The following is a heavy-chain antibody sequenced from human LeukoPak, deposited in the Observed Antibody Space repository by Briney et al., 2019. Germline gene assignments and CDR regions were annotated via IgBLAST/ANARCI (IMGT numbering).Heavy chain of an antibody. D-gene: IGHD7-27*01. Sequence: PGGSLRLSCAASGFTFSSYAMSWVRQAPGKGLEWVSAISGGGGNTYYADSVKGRFTISRDNSKNTLYLQMNSLRAEDTAVYYCAKPLGYNWGSPFDYWGQGTLVTVSS. CDR1: GFTFSSYA. CDR3: AKPLGYNWGSPFDY. CDR2: ISGGGGNT. J-gene: IGHJ4*02. V-gene: IGHV3-23*01.